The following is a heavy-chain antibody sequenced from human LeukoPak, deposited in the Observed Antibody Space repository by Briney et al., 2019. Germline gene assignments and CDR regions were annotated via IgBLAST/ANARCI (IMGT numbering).Heavy chain of an antibody. J-gene: IGHJ1*01. CDR2: IGSSSSYI. Sequence: GGSLRLSCAASGFTFSSYSMNWVRQAPGEGLEWVSSIGSSSSYIYYADSVKGRFTISRDNAKNSLYLQMNSLRAEDTAVYYCARGYCSSTSCPLFQHWGQGTLVTVSS. CDR3: ARGYCSSTSCPLFQH. D-gene: IGHD2-2*01. V-gene: IGHV3-21*01. CDR1: GFTFSSYS.